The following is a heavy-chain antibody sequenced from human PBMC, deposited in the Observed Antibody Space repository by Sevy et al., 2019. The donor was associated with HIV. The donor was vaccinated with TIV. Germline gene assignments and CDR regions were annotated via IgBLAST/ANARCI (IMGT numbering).Heavy chain of an antibody. Sequence: GGSLRLSCAASGFTFSTYDIHWVRPAPVKGLEWVAILSYDGNYRQYADSVRGRFRMSRDNSKNTVYLQMNGLSIEDTAVYYCAKNRLPGGSYFSRHAMDVWGRGTTVTVSS. J-gene: IGHJ6*02. CDR1: GFTFSTYD. D-gene: IGHD3-16*01. CDR3: AKNRLPGGSYFSRHAMDV. CDR2: LSYDGNYR. V-gene: IGHV3-30*18.